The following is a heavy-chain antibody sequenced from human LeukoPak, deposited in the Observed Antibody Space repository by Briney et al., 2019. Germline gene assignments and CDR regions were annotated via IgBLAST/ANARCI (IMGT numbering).Heavy chain of an antibody. CDR2: ISGSGGST. CDR1: GFTFSSYA. CDR3: AKHSGYDFFLVVFDY. V-gene: IGHV3-23*01. Sequence: GGSLRLSCAASGFTFSSYAMSWVRQAPGEGLEWVSAISGSGGSTYYADSVKGRFTISRDNSKNTLYLQMNSLRAEDTAVYYCAKHSGYDFFLVVFDYWGQGTLVTVSS. D-gene: IGHD5-12*01. J-gene: IGHJ4*02.